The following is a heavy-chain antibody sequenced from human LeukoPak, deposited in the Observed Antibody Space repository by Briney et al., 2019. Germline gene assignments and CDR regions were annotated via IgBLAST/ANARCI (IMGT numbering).Heavy chain of an antibody. D-gene: IGHD3-22*01. V-gene: IGHV1-18*01. Sequence: ASVKVSCEASGYNFISYGINWVRQAPGQGLEWVGWISAYSGNPKYAQKFQDRVTMTTDTSTSTAYMELRSLRSDDTAVYYCARVYYYDSSGHNWFDPWGQGTLVTVSS. CDR2: ISAYSGNP. CDR1: GYNFISYG. J-gene: IGHJ5*02. CDR3: ARVYYYDSSGHNWFDP.